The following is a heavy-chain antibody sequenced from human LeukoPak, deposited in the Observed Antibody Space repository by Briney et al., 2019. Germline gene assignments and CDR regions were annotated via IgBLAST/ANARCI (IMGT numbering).Heavy chain of an antibody. CDR3: AKDSLRGIAAAGTGAFDI. J-gene: IGHJ3*02. D-gene: IGHD6-13*01. CDR1: GFTFSSYA. CDR2: ISGSGGST. Sequence: GGSLRLSCAASGFTFSSYAMSWVRQAPGKGLEWVSAISGSGGSTYYADSVKGRFTISRDNSKNTLYLQMNSLRAEDTAVYYCAKDSLRGIAAAGTGAFDIWGQGTMVTVSS. V-gene: IGHV3-23*01.